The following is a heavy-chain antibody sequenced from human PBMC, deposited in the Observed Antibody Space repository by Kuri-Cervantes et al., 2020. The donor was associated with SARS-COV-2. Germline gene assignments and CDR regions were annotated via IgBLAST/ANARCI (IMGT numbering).Heavy chain of an antibody. CDR3: ARVHEYSSSWVIPPDVHYMDV. V-gene: IGHV4-39*07. D-gene: IGHD6-6*01. CDR1: GGSISSSSYY. J-gene: IGHJ6*03. Sequence: SETLSLTCTVSGGSISSSSYYWGWIRQPPGKGLEWIGSIYYSGSTYYNPSLKSRVTISVDTSKNQFSLKLSSVTAADTAVHYCARVHEYSSSWVIPPDVHYMDVWGKGTTVTVSS. CDR2: IYYSGST.